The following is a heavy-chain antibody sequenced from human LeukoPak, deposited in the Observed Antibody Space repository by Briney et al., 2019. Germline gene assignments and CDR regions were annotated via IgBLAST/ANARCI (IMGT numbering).Heavy chain of an antibody. CDR2: ISTSSSYI. J-gene: IGHJ5*02. Sequence: GGSLRLSCAASGFTFSSYGMNWVRQAPGKGLEWVSSISTSSSYIYYADSLKGRFTISRHNAKNSLYLHMNSLRAEDTAVYYCARGADGVSSNSRGWFDPWGQGTLVTVSS. V-gene: IGHV3-21*01. D-gene: IGHD2-15*01. CDR1: GFTFSSYG. CDR3: ARGADGVSSNSRGWFDP.